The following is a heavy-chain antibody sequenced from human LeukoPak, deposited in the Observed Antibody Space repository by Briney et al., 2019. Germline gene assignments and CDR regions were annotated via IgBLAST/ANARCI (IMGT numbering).Heavy chain of an antibody. D-gene: IGHD3-10*01. J-gene: IGHJ4*02. CDR1: GGSFSGYY. CDR3: ARGPGYYGSGSYKYYFGY. CDR2: INHSGST. Sequence: SETLSLTCAVYGGSFSGYYWSWIRQPPGKGLEWIGEINHSGSTNYNPSLKSRVTISVDTSKNQFSLKLSSVTAADTAVYYCARGPGYYGSGSYKYYFGYWGQGTLVTVSS. V-gene: IGHV4-34*01.